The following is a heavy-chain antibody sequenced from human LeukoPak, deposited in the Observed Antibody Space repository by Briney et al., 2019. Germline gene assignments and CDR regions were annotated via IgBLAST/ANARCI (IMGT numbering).Heavy chain of an antibody. J-gene: IGHJ5*02. D-gene: IGHD3-10*01. CDR1: GGSFSGFF. CDR2: YNRRGTT. Sequence: PSETLSLTCGVSGGSFSGFFWTWIRQSPGRGLEWIGEYNRRGTTYYNPSLESRLAISLDTSRNQFFLNLTSVTAADTAVYFCARGGTTYFSGSGTHPWGQGTLVTVSS. CDR3: ARGGTTYFSGSGTHP. V-gene: IGHV4-34*01.